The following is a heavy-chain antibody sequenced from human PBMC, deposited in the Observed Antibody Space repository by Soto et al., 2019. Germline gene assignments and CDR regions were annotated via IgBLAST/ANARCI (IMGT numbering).Heavy chain of an antibody. V-gene: IGHV3-49*03. CDR1: GFTFGDYA. CDR3: TRHNYDILTGYYYFDY. Sequence: LRVSCTASGFTFGDYAMSWFRQAPGKGLEWVGFIRSKAYGGTTEYAASVKGRFTISRDDSKSIAYLQMNSLKTEDTAVYYCTRHNYDILTGYYYFDYWGQGTLVTVSS. D-gene: IGHD3-9*01. CDR2: IRSKAYGGTT. J-gene: IGHJ4*02.